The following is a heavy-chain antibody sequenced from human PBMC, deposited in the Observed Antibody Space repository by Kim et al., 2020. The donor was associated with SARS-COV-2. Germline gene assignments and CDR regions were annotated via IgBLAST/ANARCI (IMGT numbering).Heavy chain of an antibody. J-gene: IGHJ2*01. CDR2: T. CDR3: ARDPEYWYFDL. V-gene: IGHV4-39*07. Sequence: TYYSPSRKSRVTISVDTSKNQFSLKLSSVTAADTAVYYCARDPEYWYFDLWGRGTLVTVSS.